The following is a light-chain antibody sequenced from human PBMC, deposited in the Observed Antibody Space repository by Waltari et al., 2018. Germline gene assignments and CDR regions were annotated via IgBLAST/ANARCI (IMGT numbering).Light chain of an antibody. CDR1: SSDIVSHNL. CDR2: EVS. V-gene: IGLV2-23*02. J-gene: IGLJ2*01. CDR3: CSYAGSSTLDVV. Sequence: QSALTQPASVSGSPGQSITISCTGTSSDIVSHNLFSWYQQHPGNAPKLMIYEVSKRPSGVSNRFSGSKSGNRSSLTISGLQAEDEADYYCCSYAGSSTLDVVFGGGTKLTVL.